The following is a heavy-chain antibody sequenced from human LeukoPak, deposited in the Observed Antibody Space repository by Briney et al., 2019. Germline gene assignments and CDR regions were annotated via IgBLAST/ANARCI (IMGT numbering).Heavy chain of an antibody. D-gene: IGHD1-20*01. Sequence: GASVKVSCKASGYTFTSYGISWVRQAPGQGLEWMGWISAYNGNTNYAQKLQGRVTMTTDTSTSTAYMELRSLRSDDTAVYYCARVPPPLLTGTTYYYMDVWGKGTTVTVSS. CDR2: ISAYNGNT. J-gene: IGHJ6*03. V-gene: IGHV1-18*01. CDR1: GYTFTSYG. CDR3: ARVPPPLLTGTTYYYMDV.